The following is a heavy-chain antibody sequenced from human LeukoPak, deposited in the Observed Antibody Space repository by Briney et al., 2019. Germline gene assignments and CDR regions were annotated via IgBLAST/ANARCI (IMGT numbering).Heavy chain of an antibody. D-gene: IGHD1-26*01. Sequence: PGGSLRLSCAASGFTFSSYAMNWVRQAPGKGLEWVSAISGSGGGTYYADSVKGRFTISRDNSKNTLYLQMNGLRVEDTAVYYCAKGRGSYDWYFDLWGRGTLVTVSS. CDR1: GFTFSSYA. CDR3: AKGRGSYDWYFDL. J-gene: IGHJ2*01. CDR2: ISGSGGGT. V-gene: IGHV3-23*01.